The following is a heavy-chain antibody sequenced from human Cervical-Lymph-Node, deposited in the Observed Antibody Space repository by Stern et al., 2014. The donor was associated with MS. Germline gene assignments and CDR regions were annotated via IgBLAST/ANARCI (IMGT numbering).Heavy chain of an antibody. J-gene: IGHJ4*02. CDR2: TSTTSTYI. Sequence: VQLVESGGGLVKPGGSLRLSCAASGFTFSIYSMNWVRQAPGKGLEWVSSTSTTSTYIYYADSVRGRFTISRDNAENSLYLQLNNLRDEDTAVYYCSRGWSGFDDWGQGTLVTVSS. CDR3: SRGWSGFDD. D-gene: IGHD3-3*01. V-gene: IGHV3-21*01. CDR1: GFTFSIYS.